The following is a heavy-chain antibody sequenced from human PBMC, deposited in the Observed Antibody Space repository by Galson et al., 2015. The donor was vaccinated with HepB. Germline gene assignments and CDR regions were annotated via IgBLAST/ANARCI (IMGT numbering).Heavy chain of an antibody. CDR1: GGTFSSYA. V-gene: IGHV1-69*04. D-gene: IGHD2-2*01. CDR2: IIPILGIA. CDR3: ARYIPDYMDV. J-gene: IGHJ6*03. Sequence: SVKVSCKASGGTFSSYAISWVRQAPGQGLEWMGRIIPILGIANYAQKFQGRVTITADKSTSTAYMELSSLSSEDTAVYYCARYIPDYMDVWGKGTTVTVSS.